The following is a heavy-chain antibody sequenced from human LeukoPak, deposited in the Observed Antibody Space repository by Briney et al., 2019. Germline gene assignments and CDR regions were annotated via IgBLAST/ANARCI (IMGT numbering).Heavy chain of an antibody. J-gene: IGHJ4*02. Sequence: TSETLSLTCTVSGGSISSSSYYWGWIRQPPGKGLEWIGSIYYSGSTYYNPSLKSRVTISVDTSKNQFSLKLSSVTAADTAVYCCATGAEYYYGSGRPFDYWGQGTLVTVSS. CDR2: IYYSGST. V-gene: IGHV4-39*07. D-gene: IGHD3-10*01. CDR3: ATGAEYYYGSGRPFDY. CDR1: GGSISSSSYY.